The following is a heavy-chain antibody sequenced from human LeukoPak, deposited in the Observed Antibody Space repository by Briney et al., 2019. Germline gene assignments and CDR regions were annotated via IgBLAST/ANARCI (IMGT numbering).Heavy chain of an antibody. CDR1: GGSISSSNW. J-gene: IGHJ6*03. CDR2: IYHSGST. CDR3: ARVGGYNPYYYMDV. Sequence: SETLSLTCAVSGGSISSSNWWSWVRQPPGKGLEWIGEIYHSGSTNYNPSLKSRVTISVDKSKNQFSLKLSSVTAADTAVYYCARVGGYNPYYYMDVWGKGTTVTVSS. D-gene: IGHD5-24*01. V-gene: IGHV4-4*02.